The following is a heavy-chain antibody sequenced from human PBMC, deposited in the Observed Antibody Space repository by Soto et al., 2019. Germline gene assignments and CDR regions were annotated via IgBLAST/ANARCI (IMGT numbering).Heavy chain of an antibody. V-gene: IGHV3-48*03. CDR2: ISSSGSTI. CDR3: ARTLGYDSSGSYIDGFDL. Sequence: GGSLRLSCAASGFTSSSYEMNWVRQAPGKGLEWVSYISSSGSTIYYAASVKGRFIISRDDSKNSLYLQMNSLKTEDTAVYYCARTLGYDSSGSYIDGFDLWGQGTMVTVSS. CDR1: GFTSSSYE. J-gene: IGHJ3*01. D-gene: IGHD3-22*01.